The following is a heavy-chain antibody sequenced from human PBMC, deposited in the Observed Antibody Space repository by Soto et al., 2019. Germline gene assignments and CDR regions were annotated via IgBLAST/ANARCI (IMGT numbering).Heavy chain of an antibody. D-gene: IGHD1-1*01. CDR2: IYHSGST. V-gene: IGHV4-30-2*01. CDR3: ARDQLEGNWFDP. Sequence: QLQLQESGSGLVRPSQTLSLTCAVSGGSISSGGYSWNWIRQPPGKGLEWIGYIYHSGSTRYNPCLKGRVTRSVDKSKNQYSRKLSSVTAADTAVYYCARDQLEGNWFDPWGQGTLVTVSS. CDR1: GGSISSGGYS. J-gene: IGHJ5*02.